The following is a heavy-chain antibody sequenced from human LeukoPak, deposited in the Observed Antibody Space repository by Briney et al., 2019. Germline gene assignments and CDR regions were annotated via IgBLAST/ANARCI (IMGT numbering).Heavy chain of an antibody. J-gene: IGHJ3*02. CDR2: INHSGST. D-gene: IGHD6-13*01. Sequence: SETLSLTCAVYGGSFSGYYWSWIRQPPGKGLEWIGEINHSGSTNYNPSLKSRVTISVDTSKNQFSLKLSSVTAADTAVYYCARVRTRYSSWDAFDIWGQGTMVTVSS. V-gene: IGHV4-34*01. CDR3: ARVRTRYSSWDAFDI. CDR1: GGSFSGYY.